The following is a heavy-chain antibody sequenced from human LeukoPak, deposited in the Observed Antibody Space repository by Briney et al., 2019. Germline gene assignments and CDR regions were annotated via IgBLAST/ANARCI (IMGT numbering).Heavy chain of an antibody. D-gene: IGHD3-3*01. Sequence: PSETLSLTCTVSGGSIGNYCWSWIRQPPGKGLEWVGYVYSSGYTNYNPSLKSRVTISVDTSNNQFSLRLSSVTAADTAVYYCARLTRFVSGVLNPLDSWGQGTLVTVSS. CDR2: VYSSGYT. CDR1: GGSIGNYC. CDR3: ARLTRFVSGVLNPLDS. J-gene: IGHJ4*02. V-gene: IGHV4-59*08.